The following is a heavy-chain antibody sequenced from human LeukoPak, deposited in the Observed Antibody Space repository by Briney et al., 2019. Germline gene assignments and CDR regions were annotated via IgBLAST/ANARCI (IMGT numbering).Heavy chain of an antibody. Sequence: GGSLRLSCAASGFTFSSYAMSWVRQAPGKGLEWVSAISGSGGSTYYADPVKGRFTISRDNSKNTLYLQMNSLRAEDTAVYYCAKDSGLLWFGEFINWFDPWGQGTLVTVSS. CDR1: GFTFSSYA. V-gene: IGHV3-23*01. CDR2: ISGSGGST. CDR3: AKDSGLLWFGEFINWFDP. J-gene: IGHJ5*02. D-gene: IGHD3-10*01.